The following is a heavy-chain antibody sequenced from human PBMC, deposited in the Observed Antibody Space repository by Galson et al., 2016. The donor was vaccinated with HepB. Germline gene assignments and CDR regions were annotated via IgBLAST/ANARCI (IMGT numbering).Heavy chain of an antibody. CDR3: ARVGGASYYEWLY. J-gene: IGHJ4*02. Sequence: SLRLSCAVSGFTFSDYYMTWIRQAPGKGLEWVSYISSSGNPVYYADSVKGRFTISRDNAKNSLYLRMNSLRADDTAIYYCARVGGASYYEWLYWGQGTLVTVSS. CDR1: GFTFSDYY. V-gene: IGHV3-11*01. D-gene: IGHD1-26*01. CDR2: ISSSGNPV.